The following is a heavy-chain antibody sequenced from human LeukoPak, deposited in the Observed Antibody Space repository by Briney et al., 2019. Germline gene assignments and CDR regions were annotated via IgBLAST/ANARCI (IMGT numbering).Heavy chain of an antibody. CDR3: ARRFKGNRAAAGTGRY. Sequence: GGSLRLSCAASGFTFSSYAMSWVRQAPGKGLEWVSAISGSGGSTYYADSVKGRYTISRDNSKNTLYLQMNSLRAEDTAVYYCARRFKGNRAAAGTGRYWGQGTLVTVFS. CDR1: GFTFSSYA. V-gene: IGHV3-23*01. CDR2: ISGSGGST. D-gene: IGHD6-13*01. J-gene: IGHJ4*02.